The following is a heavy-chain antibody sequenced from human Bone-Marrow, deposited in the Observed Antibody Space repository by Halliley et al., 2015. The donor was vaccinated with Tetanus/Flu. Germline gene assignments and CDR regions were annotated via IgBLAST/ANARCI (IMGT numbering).Heavy chain of an antibody. D-gene: IGHD3-10*01. Sequence: TLSLTCGLFGGSISSSNWWSWVRQPPGKGLEWIGEIHHNGSIKYNPSLKSRVTMSADGSENQFSLRLKSVTAADTAVYYCARHHYYASGRFGTGFDYWGRGILVTVSA. CDR1: GGSISSSNW. CDR3: ARHHYYASGRFGTGFDY. J-gene: IGHJ4*02. V-gene: IGHV4-4*02. CDR2: IHHNGSI.